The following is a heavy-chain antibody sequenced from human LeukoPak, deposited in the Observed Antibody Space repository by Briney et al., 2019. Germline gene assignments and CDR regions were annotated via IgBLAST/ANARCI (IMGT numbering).Heavy chain of an antibody. D-gene: IGHD3-22*01. CDR3: ARFSTRRDYYDSSGYRKASAFDI. J-gene: IGHJ3*02. CDR1: GFTFSSYG. V-gene: IGHV3-23*01. Sequence: PGGSLRLSCAASGFTFSSYGMSWVRQAPGKGLEWVSGISGSGGSTYYADSVKGRFAISRDNSKNTLYLQMNSLRAEDTAVYYCARFSTRRDYYDSSGYRKASAFDIWGQGTMVTVSS. CDR2: ISGSGGST.